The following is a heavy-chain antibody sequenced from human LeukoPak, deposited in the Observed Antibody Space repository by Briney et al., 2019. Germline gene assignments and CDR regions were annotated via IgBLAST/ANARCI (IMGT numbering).Heavy chain of an antibody. J-gene: IGHJ4*02. V-gene: IGHV1-69*06. Sequence: SVTVSCKASGGTFSSYAISWVRQAPGQGLEWMGGIIPIFGTANYAQKFQGRVTITADKSTSTAYMELSGLRSEDTAVYYCARGYYYGSGSYNPYDYWGQGTLVTVSS. CDR1: GGTFSSYA. CDR2: IIPIFGTA. CDR3: ARGYYYGSGSYNPYDY. D-gene: IGHD3-10*01.